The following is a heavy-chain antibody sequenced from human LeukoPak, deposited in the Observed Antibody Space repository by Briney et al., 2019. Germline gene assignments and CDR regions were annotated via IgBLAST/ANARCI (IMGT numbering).Heavy chain of an antibody. V-gene: IGHV4-59*01. J-gene: IGHJ4*02. CDR2: IYYSGST. Sequence: SETLSLTCAVYGGSISSYYWSWIRQPPGKGLEWIGYIYYSGSTNYNPSLKSRVTISVDTSKNQLSLKLSSVTAADTAVYYCARVARDGYNLWGQGTLVTVSS. D-gene: IGHD5-24*01. CDR3: ARVARDGYNL. CDR1: GGSISSYY.